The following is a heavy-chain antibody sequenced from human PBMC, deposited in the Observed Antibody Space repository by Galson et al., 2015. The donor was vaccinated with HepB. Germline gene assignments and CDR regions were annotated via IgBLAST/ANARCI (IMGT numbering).Heavy chain of an antibody. CDR3: ARDFRIVGATGAY. CDR1: GFSFSNYW. CDR2: IVSDGRST. Sequence: SLRLSCAAAGFSFSNYWMFWVRHAPGKGLVWVARIVSDGRSTSYADSVKGRFTISRDNAKNTLYLQMNSLRAEDTAVYYCARDFRIVGATGAYWGQGTLVTVSS. V-gene: IGHV3-74*01. J-gene: IGHJ4*02. D-gene: IGHD1-26*01.